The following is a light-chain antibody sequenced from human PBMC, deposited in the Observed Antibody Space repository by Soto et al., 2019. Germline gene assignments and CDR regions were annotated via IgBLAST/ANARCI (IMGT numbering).Light chain of an antibody. CDR3: HQATSGLRT. J-gene: IGKJ1*01. V-gene: IGKV3-15*01. CDR2: GAS. CDR1: QNVATN. Sequence: IVMTQSPVTLSMSPGDRATLSRRASQNVATNVAWYQQKPGQAPRLLIYGASIRATGVPARFSGSGSGTDFTLTIDSLLSEDFAVFYCHQATSGLRTFGRGTKVDIK.